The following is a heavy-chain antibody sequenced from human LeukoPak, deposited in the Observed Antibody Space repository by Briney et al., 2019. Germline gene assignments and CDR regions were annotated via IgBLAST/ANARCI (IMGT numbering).Heavy chain of an antibody. CDR1: GFIFSSYS. CDR2: ISSSSSYI. CDR3: ARDPAGSGSYYTDY. Sequence: GGSLRLSCAASGFIFSSYSMNWVRQAPGKGLEWVSSISSSSSYIYYADSVKGRFTISRDDAKNSLYLQMNSLRAEDTAVYYCARDPAGSGSYYTDYWGQGTLVTVSS. J-gene: IGHJ4*02. V-gene: IGHV3-21*01. D-gene: IGHD3-10*01.